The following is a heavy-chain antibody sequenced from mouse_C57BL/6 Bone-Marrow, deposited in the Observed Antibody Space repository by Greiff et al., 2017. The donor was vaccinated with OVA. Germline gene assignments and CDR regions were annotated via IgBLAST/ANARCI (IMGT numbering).Heavy chain of an antibody. CDR3: ARSYYSLYYAMDY. Sequence: VKLMESGPELVKPGASVKISCKASGYAFSSSWMNWVKQRPGKGLEWIGRIYPGDGDTNYNGKFKGKATLTADKSSSTAYMQLSSLTSEDSAVYFCARSYYSLYYAMDYWGQGTSVTVSS. D-gene: IGHD2-12*01. J-gene: IGHJ4*01. CDR1: GYAFSSSW. CDR2: IYPGDGDT. V-gene: IGHV1-82*01.